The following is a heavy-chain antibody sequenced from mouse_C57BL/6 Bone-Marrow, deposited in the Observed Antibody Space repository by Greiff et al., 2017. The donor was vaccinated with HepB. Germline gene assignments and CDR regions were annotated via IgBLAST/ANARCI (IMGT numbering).Heavy chain of an antibody. CDR1: GYTFTSYW. CDR3: AREGVTTVVEGDWYFDV. V-gene: IGHV1-64*01. CDR2: IHPNSGST. D-gene: IGHD1-1*01. J-gene: IGHJ1*03. Sequence: QVQLQQPGAELVKPGASVKLSCKASGYTFTSYWMHWVKQRPGQGLEWIGMIHPNSGSTNYNEKFKSKATLTVDKSSSTAYMQLSSLTSEDSAVFYCAREGVTTVVEGDWYFDVWGTGTTVTVSS.